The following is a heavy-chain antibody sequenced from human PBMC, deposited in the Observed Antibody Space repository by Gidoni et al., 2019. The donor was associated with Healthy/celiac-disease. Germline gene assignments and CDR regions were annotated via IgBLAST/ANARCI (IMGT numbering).Heavy chain of an antibody. Sequence: QLQLQESGPGLVKPSETLSLTCTVSGGSISSSRYYWGWIRQPPGKGLEWIGSIYYSGSTCHNPSLKSRVTISVDTSKNQFALKLSFVSAADTAVYYCVRQSSVSVWSGYYTTGGYFDYWGQGTLVTVSS. V-gene: IGHV4-39*01. J-gene: IGHJ4*02. CDR1: GGSISSSRYY. CDR2: IYYSGST. D-gene: IGHD3-3*01. CDR3: VRQSSVSVWSGYYTTGGYFDY.